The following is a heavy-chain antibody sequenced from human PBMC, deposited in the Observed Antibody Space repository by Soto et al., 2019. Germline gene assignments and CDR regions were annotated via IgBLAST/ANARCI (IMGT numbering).Heavy chain of an antibody. J-gene: IGHJ4*02. V-gene: IGHV3-21*01. Sequence: EVQLVESGGGLVKPGGSLRLSCAASGFTFSSYRMNWVRQAPGKGLEWVSSISSSSSYIYYADSVKGRFTISRDNAKNSLYLQMNSLRAEDTAVYYCARDRLLRFLEWLSTGGDYDYWGQGTLVTVSS. CDR2: ISSSSSYI. D-gene: IGHD3-3*01. CDR3: ARDRLLRFLEWLSTGGDYDY. CDR1: GFTFSSYR.